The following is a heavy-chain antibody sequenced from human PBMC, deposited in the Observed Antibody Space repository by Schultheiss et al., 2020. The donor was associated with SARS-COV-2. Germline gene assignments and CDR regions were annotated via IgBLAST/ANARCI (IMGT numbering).Heavy chain of an antibody. CDR1: GGSISSSSYY. Sequence: SETLSLTCTVSGGSISSSSYYWGWIRQPPGKGLEWIGSIYYSGSTYYNPSLKSRVTISVDTSKNQFSLKLSSVTAADTAVYYCARGIAARGDLDYWGQGTLVTVSS. J-gene: IGHJ4*02. CDR3: ARGIAARGDLDY. CDR2: IYYSGST. V-gene: IGHV4-39*07. D-gene: IGHD6-6*01.